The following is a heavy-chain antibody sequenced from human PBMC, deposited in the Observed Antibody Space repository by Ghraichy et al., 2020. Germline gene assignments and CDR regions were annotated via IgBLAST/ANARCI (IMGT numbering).Heavy chain of an antibody. CDR2: IYSGGSA. Sequence: GGSLRLSCAASGFIVSSNYMSWVRQAPGKGLEWVSVIYSGGSAEYADSVKGRFSISRDNSKNTVYLQMNSLRAEDTAVYYCAREIYYNSRGFSTIWGQGTRVTVSS. CDR1: GFIVSSNY. D-gene: IGHD3-22*01. V-gene: IGHV3-53*01. J-gene: IGHJ4*02. CDR3: AREIYYNSRGFSTI.